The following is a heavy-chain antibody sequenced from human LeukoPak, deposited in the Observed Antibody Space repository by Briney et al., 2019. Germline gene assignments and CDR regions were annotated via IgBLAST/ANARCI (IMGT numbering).Heavy chain of an antibody. Sequence: PGGSLRLSCAASGFTFSSYGMHWVRQAPGKGLEWVAVISYDGSNKYYADSVKGRFTISRDNSKNTLYLQMNSLRAEDTAVYYCAKDLSDSSSWLEYFQHWGQGTLVTVSS. CDR3: AKDLSDSSSWLEYFQH. CDR1: GFTFSSYG. V-gene: IGHV3-30*18. J-gene: IGHJ1*01. CDR2: ISYDGSNK. D-gene: IGHD6-13*01.